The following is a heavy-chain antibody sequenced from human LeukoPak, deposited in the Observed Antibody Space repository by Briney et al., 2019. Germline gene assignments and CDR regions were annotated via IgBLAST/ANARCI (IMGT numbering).Heavy chain of an antibody. Sequence: ASVKVSCKASGGTFSSYAISWVRQAPGQGLEWMGGIIPIFGTANYAQKFQGRVTITADESTSTAYMELSSLRSEDTAVYYCARARCSSASCYKPEEEQIWGQGTLVTVSS. CDR1: GGTFSSYA. V-gene: IGHV1-69*13. J-gene: IGHJ4*02. CDR2: IIPIFGTA. D-gene: IGHD2-2*02. CDR3: ARARCSSASCYKPEEEQI.